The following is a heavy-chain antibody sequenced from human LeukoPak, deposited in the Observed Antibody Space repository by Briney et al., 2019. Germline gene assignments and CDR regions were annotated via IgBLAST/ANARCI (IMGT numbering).Heavy chain of an antibody. CDR2: INSDGSST. CDR3: ARVIAVAGNYYFDY. CDR1: GFTFSSYW. Sequence: GGSLRLSCAASGFTFSSYWMHWVRHAPGKGLVWVSRINSDGSSTSYADSVKGRFTISRDNAKNTLYLQMNSLRAEDTAVYYCARVIAVAGNYYFDYWGQGTLVTVSS. V-gene: IGHV3-74*01. D-gene: IGHD6-19*01. J-gene: IGHJ4*02.